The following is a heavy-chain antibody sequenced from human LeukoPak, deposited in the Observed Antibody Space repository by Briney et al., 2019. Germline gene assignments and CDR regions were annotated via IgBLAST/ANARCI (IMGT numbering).Heavy chain of an antibody. CDR2: IYTSGST. CDR3: ASPLVDQGGDAFDI. J-gene: IGHJ3*02. Sequence: SETLSLTCTVSCGSISSYYWSWIRQPAGTGLEWIGRIYTSGSTNYNPSLKSQVTMSVDTSKNQFSLKLSSVTAADTAVYYCASPLVDQGGDAFDIWGQGTMVTVSS. V-gene: IGHV4-4*07. CDR1: CGSISSYY. D-gene: IGHD2-8*02.